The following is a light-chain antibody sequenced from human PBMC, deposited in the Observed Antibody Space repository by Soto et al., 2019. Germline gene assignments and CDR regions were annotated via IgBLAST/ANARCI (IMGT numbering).Light chain of an antibody. J-gene: IGLJ2*01. CDR3: SARDDSLSGVV. CDR1: TSNIGSNH. Sequence: QSVLTQPPSASGTPGQRVTISCSGSTSNIGSNHVYWYQQFPGMAPKLLMYRSDQRPTGVPDRCSGSKSGTSASLAISGLRSDDEADYNCSARDDSLSGVVFGGGTKLTVL. V-gene: IGLV1-47*01. CDR2: RSD.